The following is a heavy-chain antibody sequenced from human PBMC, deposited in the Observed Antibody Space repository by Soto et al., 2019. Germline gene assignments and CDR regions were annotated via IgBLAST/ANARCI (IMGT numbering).Heavy chain of an antibody. CDR1: GYTFTSYG. J-gene: IGHJ4*02. CDR2: ISAYNGNT. D-gene: IGHD2-15*01. Sequence: QVQLVQSGAEVKKPGASVRVSCKASGYTFTSYGISWVRQAPGHGLEWMGWISAYNGNTNYGQTVQGRVTMTTDTSTSTAYMELRSLRSDDTAAYYCERDRGYCSGGSCYRPPDYWGQGTLVTVSS. CDR3: ERDRGYCSGGSCYRPPDY. V-gene: IGHV1-18*01.